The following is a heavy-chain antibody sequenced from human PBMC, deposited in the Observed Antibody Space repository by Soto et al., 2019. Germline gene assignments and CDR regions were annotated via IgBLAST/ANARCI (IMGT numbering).Heavy chain of an antibody. CDR3: ARVFVVVVAATNNWFDP. J-gene: IGHJ5*02. Sequence: SETLSLTCAVSGYSISSGYYWGWIRQPPGKGLEWIGSIYHSGSTYYNPSLKSRVTISVDTSKNQFSLKLSSVTAADTAVYYCARVFVVVVAATNNWFDPWGQGTLVTVSS. CDR2: IYHSGST. CDR1: GYSISSGYY. V-gene: IGHV4-38-2*01. D-gene: IGHD2-15*01.